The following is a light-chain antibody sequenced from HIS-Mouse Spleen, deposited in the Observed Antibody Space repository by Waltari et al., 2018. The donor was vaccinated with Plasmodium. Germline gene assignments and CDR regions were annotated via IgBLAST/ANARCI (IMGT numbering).Light chain of an antibody. Sequence: SYELTQPPSVSVSPGQTARITCSGDALPNKYAYWYQQKSGQAPVLVIYEDSKRPSGIPGRCSGSSSGTMATLTIRGAQVEDEADYYCYSTDSSGNHRVFGGGTKLTVL. J-gene: IGLJ3*02. CDR2: EDS. CDR3: YSTDSSGNHRV. V-gene: IGLV3-10*01. CDR1: ALPNKY.